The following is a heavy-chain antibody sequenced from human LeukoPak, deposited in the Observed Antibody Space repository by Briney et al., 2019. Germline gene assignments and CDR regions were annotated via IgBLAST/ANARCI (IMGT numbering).Heavy chain of an antibody. Sequence: GGSLRLSCAASGLTFGTYGMHWVRQAPGKGLEWLAVIWSDGSNTYIADSVKGRFTISGDNAKNTVSLQMNSLRAEDTGVYHCARAPSEIGGYYPEYFRHWGQGTLVTVSS. CDR1: GLTFGTYG. CDR3: ARAPSEIGGYYPEYFRH. V-gene: IGHV3-33*01. CDR2: IWSDGSNT. D-gene: IGHD3-22*01. J-gene: IGHJ1*01.